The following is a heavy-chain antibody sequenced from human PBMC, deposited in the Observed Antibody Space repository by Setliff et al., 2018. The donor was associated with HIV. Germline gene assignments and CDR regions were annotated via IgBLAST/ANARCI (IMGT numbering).Heavy chain of an antibody. Sequence: LSLTCVVSGYSISRGYYWAWIRQPPGKGLEWIASIYHSGITYYNPSLKSRVTISVDTSEDQFSLKLSSVTAADTAMYFCARLGHYDSSGYYSALYFDSWGQGTLV. CDR3: ARLGHYDSSGYYSALYFDS. J-gene: IGHJ4*02. CDR1: GYSISRGYY. V-gene: IGHV4-38-2*01. D-gene: IGHD3-22*01. CDR2: IYHSGIT.